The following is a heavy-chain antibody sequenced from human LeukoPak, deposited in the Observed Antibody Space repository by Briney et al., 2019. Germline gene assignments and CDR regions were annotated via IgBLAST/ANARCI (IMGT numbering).Heavy chain of an antibody. D-gene: IGHD1-26*01. J-gene: IGHJ3*02. CDR3: ARRIVTPTTGALDI. CDR1: GFSFSTYA. Sequence: GGSLRLSCAASGFSFSTYAMHWVRQAPGKGLEWVGVISYNGSHKYYAGSVKGRFTISRDNSKNTLYLQINGLRTDDTSTYYCARRIVTPTTGALDIWGQGTRVTVSS. V-gene: IGHV3-30-3*01. CDR2: ISYNGSHK.